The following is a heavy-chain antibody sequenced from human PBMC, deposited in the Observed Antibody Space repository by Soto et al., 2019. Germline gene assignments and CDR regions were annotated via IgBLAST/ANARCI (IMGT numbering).Heavy chain of an antibody. CDR3: ASLFSSGSSPLYWYYGMDV. J-gene: IGHJ6*02. D-gene: IGHD3-22*01. CDR2: ISSSSSYI. V-gene: IGHV3-21*01. Sequence: PGGSLRLSCAASGFTFSSYSMNWVRQAPGKGLEWVSSISSSSSYIYYADSVKGRFTISRDNAKNSLYLQMNSLRAEDTAVYYCASLFSSGSSPLYWYYGMDVWGQGTTVTVSS. CDR1: GFTFSSYS.